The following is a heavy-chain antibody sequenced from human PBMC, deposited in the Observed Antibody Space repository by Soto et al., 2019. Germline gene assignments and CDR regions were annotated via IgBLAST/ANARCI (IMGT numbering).Heavy chain of an antibody. J-gene: IGHJ5*02. V-gene: IGHV1-69*01. CDR1: GDSFTNYA. D-gene: IGHD2-8*01. CDR2: IILALGTP. CDR3: GRYCTNTKCRGGYYLDL. Sequence: VLLVQSGAEMKQPGSSVSVSCNASGDSFTNYAFTWVRQAPGQGPEWLGGIILALGTPHYSQRFQGRLTSTADESSSTVYKELGSLRLDDTAVYYCGRYCTNTKCRGGYYLDLWGQGTLLTVSS.